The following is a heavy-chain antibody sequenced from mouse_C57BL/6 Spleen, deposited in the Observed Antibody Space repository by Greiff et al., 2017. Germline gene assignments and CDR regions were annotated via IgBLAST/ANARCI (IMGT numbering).Heavy chain of an antibody. J-gene: IGHJ2*01. CDR3: ARRDYGSSYDY. CDR2: ISSGSSYT. Sequence: EVKVVESGGDLVKPGGSLKLSCAASGFTFSSYGMSWVRQTPDKRLEWVATISSGSSYTYYPDSVKGRFTISRDNAKNTLYLQMSSLKSEDTAMYYCARRDYGSSYDYWGQGTTLTFAS. D-gene: IGHD1-1*01. CDR1: GFTFSSYG. V-gene: IGHV5-6*02.